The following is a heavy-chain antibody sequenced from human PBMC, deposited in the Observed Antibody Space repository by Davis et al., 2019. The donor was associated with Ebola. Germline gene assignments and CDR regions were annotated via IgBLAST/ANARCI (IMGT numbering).Heavy chain of an antibody. J-gene: IGHJ3*02. CDR1: GFTFSSYS. CDR2: ISSSSSYI. Sequence: GGSLRLSCAASGFTFSSYSMNWVRQAPGKGLEWVSSISSSSSYIYYADSVKGRFTISRDNAKNSLYLQMNSLRAEDTAVYYCARDTYYYVSSGYYTAFDIWGQGTMVTVSS. CDR3: ARDTYYYVSSGYYTAFDI. V-gene: IGHV3-21*01. D-gene: IGHD3-22*01.